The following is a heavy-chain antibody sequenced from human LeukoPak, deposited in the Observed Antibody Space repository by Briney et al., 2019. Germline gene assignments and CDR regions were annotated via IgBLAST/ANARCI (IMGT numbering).Heavy chain of an antibody. J-gene: IGHJ4*02. V-gene: IGHV3-48*02. D-gene: IGHD3-3*01. CDR1: GFTFSSYS. CDR2: ISSSSSTI. Sequence: GGSLRLSCAASGFTFSSYSMNWVRQAPGKGLEWVSYISSSSSTIYYADSVKGQFTISRDNAKNSLYLQMNSLRDEDTAVYYCARDGYDFWSGYYHASHFDYWGQGTLVTVSS. CDR3: ARDGYDFWSGYYHASHFDY.